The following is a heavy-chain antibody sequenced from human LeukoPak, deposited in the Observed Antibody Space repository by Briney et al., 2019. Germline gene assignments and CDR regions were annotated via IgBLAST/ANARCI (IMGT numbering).Heavy chain of an antibody. V-gene: IGHV1-69*06. D-gene: IGHD3-10*01. CDR2: IIPIFGTA. Sequence: ASVKVSCKASGYTFTSYGISWVRQAPGQGLEWMGGIIPIFGTANYAQRFQGRLTVTADKSTSTAYMELSSLRSEDTAVYYCARDSREWFGELINCFDPWGQGTLVTVSS. CDR3: ARDSREWFGELINCFDP. J-gene: IGHJ5*02. CDR1: GYTFTSYG.